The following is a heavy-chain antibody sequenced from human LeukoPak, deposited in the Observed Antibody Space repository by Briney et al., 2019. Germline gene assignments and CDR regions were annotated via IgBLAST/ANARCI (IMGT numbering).Heavy chain of an antibody. CDR3: ARLYCTGGTCFDP. CDR1: GYSFTSYW. CDR2: IHPGDSDT. J-gene: IGHJ5*02. V-gene: IGHV5-51*01. Sequence: GESLKISCKGSGYSFTSYWIAWVRQMPGKGLEWMGIIHPGDSDTRYSPSFEGQVTISADKSISTAYLQWSSLEASDTAVYYCARLYCTGGTCFDPWGQGNLVTVSS. D-gene: IGHD2-8*02.